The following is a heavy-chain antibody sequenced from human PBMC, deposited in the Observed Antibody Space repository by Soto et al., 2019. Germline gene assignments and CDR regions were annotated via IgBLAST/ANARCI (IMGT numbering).Heavy chain of an antibody. V-gene: IGHV3-23*01. Sequence: EVQLLESGVGLVQPGGSLRLSCAASGFTFRSYAMSWVRQAPGKGLEWVSTIGGSGSTYYADSVKGRFTISRDNSNNALYLQMNSLRAGDTAVYYCAKGILVKPPGTRAFDIWGQGTMVIVSS. CDR3: AKGILVKPPGTRAFDI. D-gene: IGHD6-13*01. CDR2: IGGSGST. CDR1: GFTFRSYA. J-gene: IGHJ3*02.